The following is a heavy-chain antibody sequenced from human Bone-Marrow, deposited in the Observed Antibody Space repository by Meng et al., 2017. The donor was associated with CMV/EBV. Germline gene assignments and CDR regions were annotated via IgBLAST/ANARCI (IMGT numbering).Heavy chain of an antibody. J-gene: IGHJ4*02. CDR3: ARHKDTAMVS. CDR2: IYPGDSDT. CDR1: GSSFTSFW. Sequence: KVSCKASGSSFTSFWIGWVRQMPGKGLEWMGIIYPGDSDTRYSPSFQGQVTISADKSISTAYLQWSSLKASDTAMYYCARHKDTAMVSWGQGTLVTVSS. V-gene: IGHV5-51*01. D-gene: IGHD5-18*01.